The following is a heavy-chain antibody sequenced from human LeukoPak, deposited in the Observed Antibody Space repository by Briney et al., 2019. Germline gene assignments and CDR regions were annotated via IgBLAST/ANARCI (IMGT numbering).Heavy chain of an antibody. CDR1: GFTFSSYA. CDR3: ARDCYGSGSFDY. CDR2: ISGSGGST. Sequence: GGSLRLSCAASGFTFSSYAMSWVRQAPGKGLEWVSAISGSGGSTYYAGSVKGRFTISRHNSKNTLYLQMNSLRAEDTAVYYCARDCYGSGSFDYWGQGTLVTVSS. J-gene: IGHJ4*02. V-gene: IGHV3-23*01. D-gene: IGHD3-10*01.